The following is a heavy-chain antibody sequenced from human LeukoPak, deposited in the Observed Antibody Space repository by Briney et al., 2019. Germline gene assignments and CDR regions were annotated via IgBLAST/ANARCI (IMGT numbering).Heavy chain of an antibody. D-gene: IGHD3-22*01. CDR2: IKEDGSEM. J-gene: IGHJ4*02. CDR3: VCHYSDTSGGY. CDR1: GFTFSRYW. V-gene: IGHV3-7*01. Sequence: GGSLRLSCAASGFTFSRYWMNWVRQAPGKGLEWVANIKEDGSEMYYVDSVKGLFTISRDNAKKSLYLQMNSLRAEDTAVYYCVCHYSDTSGGYWGQGTLVTVSS.